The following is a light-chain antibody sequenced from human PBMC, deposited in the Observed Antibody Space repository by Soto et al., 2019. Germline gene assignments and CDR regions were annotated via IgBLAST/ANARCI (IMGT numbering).Light chain of an antibody. CDR2: DAS. J-gene: IGKJ4*01. V-gene: IGKV3-11*01. CDR1: QSFSRY. Sequence: EIVLTQSPATLSLSPGESATLSCGPSQSFSRYLAWYQQKPGQTPRFLIYDASNRAASIPARFSGSGSGTDFTLTISSLEPEDFAVYYCQQRSNWPLTFGGGTKVEIK. CDR3: QQRSNWPLT.